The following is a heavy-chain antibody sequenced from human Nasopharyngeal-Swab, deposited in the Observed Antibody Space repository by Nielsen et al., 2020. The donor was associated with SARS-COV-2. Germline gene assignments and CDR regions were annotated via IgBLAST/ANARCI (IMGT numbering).Heavy chain of an antibody. CDR3: ARDRRDYDIYYGMDI. V-gene: IGHV1-3*01. CDR2: INAGNGNT. J-gene: IGHJ6*02. CDR1: GYTFTTYA. Sequence: ASVQVSCKASGYTFTTYAIHWVRQAPGQRLEWMGWINAGNGNTKYSQKFQGRVTIARDTLASTAYMELSSLGSEETAVYYCARDRRDYDIYYGMDIWGQGTTVTVSS. D-gene: IGHD3-9*01.